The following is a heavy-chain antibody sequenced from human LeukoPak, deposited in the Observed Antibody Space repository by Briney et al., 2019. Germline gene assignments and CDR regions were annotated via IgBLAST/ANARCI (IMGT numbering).Heavy chain of an antibody. CDR1: GFTFRSYS. CDR3: ARRAYDDDSFDY. D-gene: IGHD4-17*01. Sequence: GGSLRLSCAASGFTFRSYSMNWVRQAPGKRLEWVSYITSGSSPIYYADSVKGRFTISRDNAKNSLYLQMNSLRDEDTAVYYCARRAYDDDSFDYWGQGTLVTVSS. J-gene: IGHJ4*02. V-gene: IGHV3-48*02. CDR2: ITSGSSPI.